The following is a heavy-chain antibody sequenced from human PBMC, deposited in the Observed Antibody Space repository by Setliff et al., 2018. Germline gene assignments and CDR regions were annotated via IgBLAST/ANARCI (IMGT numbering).Heavy chain of an antibody. Sequence: SETLSLTCTVSGGSISSGSYYWSWIRQPAGKGLEWIGHIYTSGSTNYNPSLKSRVTISVDKSKNQFSLKLSSVTAADPAVYYCARERGLGYCSSTSCRYYYYGMDVWGQGTTVTSP. J-gene: IGHJ6*02. D-gene: IGHD2-2*01. CDR1: GGSISSGSYY. CDR3: ARERGLGYCSSTSCRYYYYGMDV. CDR2: IYTSGST. V-gene: IGHV4-61*09.